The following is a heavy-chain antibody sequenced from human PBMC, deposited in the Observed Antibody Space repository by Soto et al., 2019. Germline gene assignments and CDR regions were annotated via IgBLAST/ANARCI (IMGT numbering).Heavy chain of an antibody. CDR1: GYTFTSYG. CDR2: ISAYNGNT. J-gene: IGHJ4*02. V-gene: IGHV1-18*01. CDR3: ARDRLITMIVEEKLDY. D-gene: IGHD3-22*01. Sequence: ASVKVSCKASGYTFTSYGISWVRQAPGQGLEWMGWISAYNGNTNYAQKLQGRVTMTTDTSTSTAYMELRSLRSDDTAVYYCARDRLITMIVEEKLDYWGQGTLVTVSS.